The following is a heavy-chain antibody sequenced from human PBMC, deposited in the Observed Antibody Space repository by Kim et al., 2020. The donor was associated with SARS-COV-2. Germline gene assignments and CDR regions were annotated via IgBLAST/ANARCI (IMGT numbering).Heavy chain of an antibody. V-gene: IGHV3-13*04. Sequence: GGSLRLSCAASGFTFSTYDMHWVRQATGKGLEWVSAIGTAGDTYYPGSVTGRFTISRENAKNSLYLQINILRAGDTAVCYCARATGWGDAFDFWGQGTVV. CDR2: IGTAGDT. D-gene: IGHD7-27*01. J-gene: IGHJ3*01. CDR1: GFTFSTYD. CDR3: ARATGWGDAFDF.